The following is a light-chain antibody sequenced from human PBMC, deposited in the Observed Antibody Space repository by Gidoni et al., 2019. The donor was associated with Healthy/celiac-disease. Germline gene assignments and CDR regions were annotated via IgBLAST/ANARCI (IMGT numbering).Light chain of an antibody. J-gene: IGKJ1*01. CDR2: WAS. CDR3: QQYYSTPRT. Sequence: DIVMTQSPDSLAVSLGERATINCKSNQSVLYSSNNKNYLAWYQQKPGQPPKLLIYWASTRESGVPDRFSGSGSETDFTLTISSLLAEYVAVYYFQQYYSTPRTFGQGTKVEIK. V-gene: IGKV4-1*01. CDR1: QSVLYSSNNKNY.